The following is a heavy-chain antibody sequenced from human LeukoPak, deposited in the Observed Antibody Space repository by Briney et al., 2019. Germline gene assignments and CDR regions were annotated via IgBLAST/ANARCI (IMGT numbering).Heavy chain of an antibody. CDR2: ISWNSGSI. CDR1: GFTFDDYA. CDR3: AKDQVHYYDSSGSFDY. V-gene: IGHV3-9*01. Sequence: GGSLRLSCAASGFTFDDYAMHWVRQAPGKGLEWVSGISWNSGSIGYADSVKGRFTISRDNAKNSLYLQMNSLRAEDTALYYCAKDQVHYYDSSGSFDYWGQGTLVTVSS. J-gene: IGHJ4*02. D-gene: IGHD3-22*01.